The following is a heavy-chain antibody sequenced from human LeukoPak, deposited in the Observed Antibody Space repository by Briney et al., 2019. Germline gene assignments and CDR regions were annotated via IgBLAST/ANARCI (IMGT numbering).Heavy chain of an antibody. D-gene: IGHD3-10*01. V-gene: IGHV1-69*01. Sequence: GASVNVSCKASGGTFSIYAISWVRQAPGQGLEWMGGIIPIFGTANYAQKFQGRVTITADESTSTAYMELSSLRSEDTAVYYCARRNYYGSGSYAWFDPWGQGTLVTVSS. J-gene: IGHJ5*02. CDR2: IIPIFGTA. CDR3: ARRNYYGSGSYAWFDP. CDR1: GGTFSIYA.